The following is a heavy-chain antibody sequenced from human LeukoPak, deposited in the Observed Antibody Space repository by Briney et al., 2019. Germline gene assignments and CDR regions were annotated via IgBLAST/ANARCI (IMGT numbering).Heavy chain of an antibody. CDR2: ITGSGGST. Sequence: GGSLRLSCAASGFTFSSYAMSWVRQAPGKGLEWVSAITGSGGSTYYADSVKGRFTISRDNSKNTLYLQMSSPRAEDTAVYYCVRGVNPHYWGQGTLVTVSS. J-gene: IGHJ4*02. V-gene: IGHV3-23*01. CDR1: GFTFSSYA. CDR3: VRGVNPHY. D-gene: IGHD3-10*01.